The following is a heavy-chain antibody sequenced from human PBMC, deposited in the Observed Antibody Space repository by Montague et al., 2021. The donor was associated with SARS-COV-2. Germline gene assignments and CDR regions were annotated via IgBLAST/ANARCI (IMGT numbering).Heavy chain of an antibody. CDR3: ARYSPLGFESPDTFDI. J-gene: IGHJ3*02. CDR2: SSHKGIT. V-gene: IGHV4-38-2*02. CDR1: GSSVRSDYY. Sequence: SETLSLTCTVSGSSVRSDYYWAWIRQRPGKGLEWIGSSSHKGITDYNPSLRSRVTLSVDTSKHQISLKLTSVAAADTAVYYCARYSPLGFESPDTFDIWGRGTMVTVSS. D-gene: IGHD3-9*01.